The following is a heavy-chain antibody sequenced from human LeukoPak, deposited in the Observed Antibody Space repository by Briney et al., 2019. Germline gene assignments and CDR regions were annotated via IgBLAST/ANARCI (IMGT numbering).Heavy chain of an antibody. V-gene: IGHV3-30*01. J-gene: IGHJ3*02. CDR3: ARGGEYCSSTSCHDAFDI. D-gene: IGHD2-2*01. CDR2: ISYDGSNK. Sequence: PGRSLRLSCAASGFTFSSYAMHWVRQAPGKGLEWVAVISYDGSNKYYADSVKGRFTISRDNSKNTLYLQMNSLRAEDTAVYYCARGGEYCSSTSCHDAFDIWGQGTMVTVSS. CDR1: GFTFSSYA.